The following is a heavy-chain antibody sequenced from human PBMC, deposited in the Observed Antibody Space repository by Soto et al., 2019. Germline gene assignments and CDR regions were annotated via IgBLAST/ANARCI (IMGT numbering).Heavy chain of an antibody. D-gene: IGHD6-13*01. CDR3: ARGERQQQRDY. J-gene: IGHJ4*02. V-gene: IGHV4-4*02. CDR2: IYHSGST. CDR1: GDSISSSKW. Sequence: QVQLQESGPGLVKPSGTLSLTCAVSGDSISSSKWWSWVRQPPGKGLEWIGEIYHSGSTNYNPSLKRGVIISVAKSKHQVSLKLSSVTDADTAVYYCARGERQQQRDYWGQGTLVTVSS.